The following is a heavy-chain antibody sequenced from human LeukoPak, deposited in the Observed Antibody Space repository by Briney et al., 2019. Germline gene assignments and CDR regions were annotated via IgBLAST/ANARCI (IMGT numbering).Heavy chain of an antibody. CDR1: GFTFSSYA. Sequence: GGSLRLSCAASGFTFSSYAMSWVRQAPGKGLEWVSAISGSGGSTYCADSVKGRFTISRDNSKNTLYLQMNSLRAEDTAVCYCAKKAGQLWLPSDAFDIWGQGTMVTVSS. CDR3: AKKAGQLWLPSDAFDI. D-gene: IGHD5-18*01. J-gene: IGHJ3*02. CDR2: ISGSGGST. V-gene: IGHV3-23*01.